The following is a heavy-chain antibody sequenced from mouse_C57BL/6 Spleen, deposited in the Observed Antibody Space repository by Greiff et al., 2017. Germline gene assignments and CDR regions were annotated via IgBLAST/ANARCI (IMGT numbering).Heavy chain of an antibody. D-gene: IGHD1-1*01. CDR1: GYTFTSYW. CDR2: IYPGNSDT. CDR3: TRKGITTVVAGDWFAY. V-gene: IGHV1-5*01. J-gene: IGHJ3*01. Sequence: EVQLQESGTVLARPGASVKMSCKTSGYTFTSYWMHWVKQRPGQGLEWIGAIYPGNSDTSYNQKFKGKAKLTAVTSASTAYMELSSLTNEDSAVYYCTRKGITTVVAGDWFAYWGQGTLVTVSA.